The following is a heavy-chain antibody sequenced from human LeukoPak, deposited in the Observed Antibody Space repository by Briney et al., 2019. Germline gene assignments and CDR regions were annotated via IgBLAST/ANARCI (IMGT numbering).Heavy chain of an antibody. V-gene: IGHV3-30*02. CDR2: IRYDGSNK. J-gene: IGHJ3*02. CDR1: GFTFSSNG. D-gene: IGHD3-22*01. CDR3: ARYYYYDSSGYYSGAFDI. Sequence: GGSLRLSCAASGFTFSSNGMHWVRQAPGKGLEWVAFIRYDGSNKYYADSVKGRFTISRDNSKNTRYLQMNSLRAEDTAVYYCARYYYYDSSGYYSGAFDIWGQGTMVTVSS.